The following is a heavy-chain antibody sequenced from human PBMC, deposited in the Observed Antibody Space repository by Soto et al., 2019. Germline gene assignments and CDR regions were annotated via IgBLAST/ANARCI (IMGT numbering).Heavy chain of an antibody. V-gene: IGHV3-23*01. D-gene: IGHD3-10*01. CDR1: GFTFSSYA. CDR2: ISGSGGST. Sequence: EVQLLESGGGLVQPGGSLRLSCAASGFTFSSYAMSWVRQAPGKGLEWVSAISGSGGSTYYADSVKGRFTISRDNPKNTLYLQMNSLRAEDTAVYYCAKGLLWFGELLNAFDIWGQGTMVTVSS. J-gene: IGHJ3*02. CDR3: AKGLLWFGELLNAFDI.